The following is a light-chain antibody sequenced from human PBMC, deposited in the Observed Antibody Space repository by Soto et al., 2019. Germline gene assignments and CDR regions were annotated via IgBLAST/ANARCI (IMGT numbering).Light chain of an antibody. V-gene: IGLV2-23*01. CDR2: EGS. CDR1: RRDVGSYNL. CDR3: CSYAGGSTLV. J-gene: IGLJ2*01. Sequence: QSALTQPASVSGYPGQSISISCTGTRRDVGSYNLVSWYQQHPGKAPKLMIYEGSKRPSGVSNRFSGSKSGNTASLTISGLQAEDEADYYCCSYAGGSTLVFGGGTKLTVL.